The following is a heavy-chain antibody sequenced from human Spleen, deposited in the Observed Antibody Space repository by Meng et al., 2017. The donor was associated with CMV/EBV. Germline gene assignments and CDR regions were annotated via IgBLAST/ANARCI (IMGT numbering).Heavy chain of an antibody. V-gene: IGHV3-23*01. D-gene: IGHD2-2*02. CDR1: GFTFSSYA. CDR2: ISGSGGNT. Sequence: GGSLRLSCAASGFTFSSYAMSWVRQAPGKGLEWVSAISGSGGNTYYADSVKGRFTISRDNSKNTLYLQMNSLRAEDTAVYYCASPPYCSSTSCYRGPYYYGMDVWGQGTTVTVSS. J-gene: IGHJ6*02. CDR3: ASPPYCSSTSCYRGPYYYGMDV.